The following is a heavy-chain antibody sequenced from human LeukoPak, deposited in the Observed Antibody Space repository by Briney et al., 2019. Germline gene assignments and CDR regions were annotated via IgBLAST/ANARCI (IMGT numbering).Heavy chain of an antibody. J-gene: IGHJ4*02. D-gene: IGHD3-3*01. CDR1: GFTFSTYW. V-gene: IGHV3-7*01. Sequence: AGGSLRLSCAASGFTFSTYWMSWVRQAPGKRLEWVANIKQDGSEKYYVDSVKGRFTISRDNAKNSLYLQMNSLRAEDTAVYYCARERQNKDFWSGGDYWGQGTLVTVSS. CDR2: IKQDGSEK. CDR3: ARERQNKDFWSGGDY.